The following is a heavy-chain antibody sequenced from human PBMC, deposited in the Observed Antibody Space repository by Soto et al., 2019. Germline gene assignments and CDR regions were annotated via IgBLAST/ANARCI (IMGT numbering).Heavy chain of an antibody. D-gene: IGHD3-16*02. J-gene: IGHJ4*02. CDR2: INAGNGNT. CDR1: GYTFTSYA. V-gene: IGHV1-3*01. CDR3: ARDIWGSYRYRRDY. Sequence: ASVKVSCKASGYTFTSYAMHWVRQAPGQRLEWMGWINAGNGNTKYSQKFQGRVTITRNTSASTAYMELSSLRSEDTAVYYCARDIWGSYRYRRDYWGQGTLVTVSS.